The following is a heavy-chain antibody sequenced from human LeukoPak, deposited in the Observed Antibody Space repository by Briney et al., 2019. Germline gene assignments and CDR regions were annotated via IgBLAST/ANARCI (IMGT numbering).Heavy chain of an antibody. D-gene: IGHD6-19*01. V-gene: IGHV4-59*01. CDR3: ARSHRGWFDY. Sequence: PSETLSLTCTVSGGSISSYYRSWIRQPPGKGLEWIGYIYYSGSTNYNPSLKSRVTISVDTSKNQFSLKLSSVTAADTAVYYCARSHRGWFDYWGQGTLVTVSS. CDR2: IYYSGST. J-gene: IGHJ4*02. CDR1: GGSISSYY.